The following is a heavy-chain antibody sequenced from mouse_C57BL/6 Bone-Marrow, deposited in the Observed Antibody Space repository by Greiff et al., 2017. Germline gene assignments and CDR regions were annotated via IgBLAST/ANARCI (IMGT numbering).Heavy chain of an antibody. CDR1: GYTFTSYW. Sequence: QVQLQQPGAELVMPGASVKLSCKASGYTFTSYWMHWVKQRPGQGLEWIGEIDPSDGYTNYNQKFKGKSTLTADKSSSTAYMQLSSLTSEGAAVYYCARPFAYWGQGTLVTVSA. J-gene: IGHJ3*01. V-gene: IGHV1-69*01. CDR2: IDPSDGYT. CDR3: ARPFAY.